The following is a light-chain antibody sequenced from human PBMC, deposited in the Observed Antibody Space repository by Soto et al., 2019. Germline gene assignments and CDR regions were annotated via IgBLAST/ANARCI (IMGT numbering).Light chain of an antibody. J-gene: IGLJ3*02. Sequence: NFMLTQPHSVSESPGKTVTISCTRSSGNIASNYVQWYQQRPGSAPTTVIYEDNLRPSGAPDRFSGSIDRSSNSASLTISGLKTEDEADYFCQSYGSGIQGVFGGGTKVTVL. CDR1: SGNIASNY. CDR3: QSYGSGIQGV. V-gene: IGLV6-57*04. CDR2: EDN.